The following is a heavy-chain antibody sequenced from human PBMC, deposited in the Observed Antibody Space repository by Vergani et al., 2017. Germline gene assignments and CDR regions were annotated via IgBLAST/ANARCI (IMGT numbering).Heavy chain of an antibody. CDR2: IYYSGST. CDR3: AREDDSGISAFYI. D-gene: IGHD4/OR15-4a*01. CDR1: GGSISSSSYY. Sequence: QLQLQESGPGLVKPSETLSLTCTVSGGSISSSSYYWGWIRQPPGKGLEWIGSIYYSGSTYYNTSLKSRVTISVDTSKNQFSLKLSSVTAADTAVYYCAREDDSGISAFYIWGQGTMVTVSS. J-gene: IGHJ3*02. V-gene: IGHV4-39*07.